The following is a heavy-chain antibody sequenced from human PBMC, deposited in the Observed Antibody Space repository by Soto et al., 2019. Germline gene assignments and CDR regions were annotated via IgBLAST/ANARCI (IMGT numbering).Heavy chain of an antibody. Sequence: SVKVSCKACGYTFTSYAMHWVRQAPGQRLEWMGWINAGNGNTKYSQKFQGRVTITRDTSASTAYMELSSLRSEDTAVYYCAILCFGEPTLNWFDPWGQGTLVTVSS. CDR2: INAGNGNT. CDR3: AILCFGEPTLNWFDP. J-gene: IGHJ5*02. CDR1: GYTFTSYA. V-gene: IGHV1-3*01. D-gene: IGHD3-10*01.